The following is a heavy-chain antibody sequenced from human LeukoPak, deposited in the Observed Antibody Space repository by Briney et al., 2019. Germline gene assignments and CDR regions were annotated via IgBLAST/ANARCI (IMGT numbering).Heavy chain of an antibody. CDR1: GDSVSTNSAA. J-gene: IGHJ4*02. CDR3: ARGGIGYCTSSSCYFDS. V-gene: IGHV6-1*01. D-gene: IGHD2-2*03. CDR2: TYYRSKWYD. Sequence: SQTLSLTCAISGDSVSTNSAAWNWLRPSPSRGLEWLGRTYYRSKWYDDYAVSVKSRITINPDTSKNHFSLQLNSVTPEDTAVYYCARGGIGYCTSSSCYFDSWGQGTLVTVSS.